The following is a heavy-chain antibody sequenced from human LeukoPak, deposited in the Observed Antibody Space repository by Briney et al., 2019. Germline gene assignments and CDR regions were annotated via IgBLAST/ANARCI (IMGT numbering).Heavy chain of an antibody. CDR3: AKDVRRCNGACT. V-gene: IGHV3-23*01. CDR2: ISASGGDT. D-gene: IGHD2-8*01. J-gene: IGHJ5*02. Sequence: GGSLRLSCAASGFSSSTYSFSWVRQAPGKGLEWVSGISASGGDTFYADSVKGRFTISRDNSKNTLSLQMNSLRVEDTAIYYCAKDVRRCNGACTWGQGTLVTVS. CDR1: GFSSSTYS.